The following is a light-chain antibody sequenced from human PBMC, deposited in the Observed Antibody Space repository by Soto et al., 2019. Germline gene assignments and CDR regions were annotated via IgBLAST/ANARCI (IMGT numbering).Light chain of an antibody. CDR3: SSYKLRSTLVL. Sequence: QSALTQPASVSGSPGQSITISCTGTSSDVGGYNFVSWYQHHPGKAPRLIIYEVNNRPSGVSDRFSGSKSGNTASLTISGLQAEDEADYYCSSYKLRSTLVLFGGGTKVTVL. CDR2: EVN. J-gene: IGLJ3*02. CDR1: SSDVGGYNF. V-gene: IGLV2-14*01.